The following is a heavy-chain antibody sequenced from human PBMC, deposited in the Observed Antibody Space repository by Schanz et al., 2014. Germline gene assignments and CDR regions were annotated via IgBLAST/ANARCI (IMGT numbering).Heavy chain of an antibody. CDR2: MNPKTGNT. J-gene: IGHJ6*03. D-gene: IGHD3-3*01. CDR1: GFNFNNYD. V-gene: IGHV1-8*01. Sequence: QVQLVQSGAEVKKPGASVKVSCTASGFNFNNYDINWVRQATGQGLEWMGWMNPKTGNTDHAQKFQGKDSMTWDAYTSTANLGLSRLRSEDTGMYYCARAVKGKVAIFGVIAAQNYYYMDGWGKGTTVTVSS. CDR3: ARAVKGKVAIFGVIAAQNYYYMDG.